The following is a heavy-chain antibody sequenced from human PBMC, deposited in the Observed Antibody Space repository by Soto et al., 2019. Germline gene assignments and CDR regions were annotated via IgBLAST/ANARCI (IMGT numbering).Heavy chain of an antibody. CDR3: AREGCTNGVCSGVAEYFQH. J-gene: IGHJ1*01. CDR2: IKQDGSEK. Sequence: GGSLRLSCAASGFTFSSYWMSWVRQAPGKGLEWVANIKQDGSEKYYVDPVKGRFTISRDNAKNSLYLQMNSLRAEDTAVYYCAREGCTNGVCSGVAEYFQHWGQGTLVTVSS. CDR1: GFTFSSYW. D-gene: IGHD2-8*01. V-gene: IGHV3-7*03.